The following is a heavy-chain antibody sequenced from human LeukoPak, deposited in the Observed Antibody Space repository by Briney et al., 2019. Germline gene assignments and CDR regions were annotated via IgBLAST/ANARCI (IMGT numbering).Heavy chain of an antibody. D-gene: IGHD6-6*01. Sequence: PSETLSLTCTVSGGSISSSSYYWGWIRQPPGKGLEWIGGIYYSGSTYYNPSLKSRVTISVDTSKNQFSLKLSSVTAADTAVYYCARGRWYSSSSRRNWFDPWGQGTLVTVSS. CDR2: IYYSGST. CDR1: GGSISSSSYY. V-gene: IGHV4-39*01. CDR3: ARGRWYSSSSRRNWFDP. J-gene: IGHJ5*02.